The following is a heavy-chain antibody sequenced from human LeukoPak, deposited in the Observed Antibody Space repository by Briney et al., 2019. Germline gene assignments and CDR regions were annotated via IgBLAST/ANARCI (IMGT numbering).Heavy chain of an antibody. CDR2: IYYSGST. J-gene: IGHJ6*02. V-gene: IGHV4-59*12. CDR3: ARVGERAAAGTDYYGMDV. CDR1: AGSISSYY. Sequence: PSETLSLTCTVSAGSISSYYWSWIRRPPGKGLEWIGYIYYSGSTYYNPSLKSRVTISVDTSKNQFSLKLSSVTAADTAVYYCARVGERAAAGTDYYGMDVWGQGTTVTVSS. D-gene: IGHD6-13*01.